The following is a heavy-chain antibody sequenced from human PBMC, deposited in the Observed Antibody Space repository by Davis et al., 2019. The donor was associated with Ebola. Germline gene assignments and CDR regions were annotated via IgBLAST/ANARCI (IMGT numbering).Heavy chain of an antibody. CDR1: GYTFTSYG. CDR2: ISAYNGNT. Sequence: AASVKVSCKASGYTFTSYGISWVRQAPGQGLEWMGWISAYNGNTNYAQKLQGRVTMTTDTSTSTAYMELRSLRSDDTAVYYCAGVGDSSGGGYCDYWGQGTLVTVSS. V-gene: IGHV1-18*01. J-gene: IGHJ4*02. CDR3: AGVGDSSGGGYCDY. D-gene: IGHD6-19*01.